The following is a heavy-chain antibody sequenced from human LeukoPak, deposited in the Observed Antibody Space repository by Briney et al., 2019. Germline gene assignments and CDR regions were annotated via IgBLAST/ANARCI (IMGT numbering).Heavy chain of an antibody. V-gene: IGHV3-23*01. CDR2: ISGSGGST. D-gene: IGHD4-17*01. J-gene: IGHJ3*02. Sequence: GGSLRLSCAASGFTFSSYSMNWVRQAPGKGLEWVSAISGSGGSTYYADSVKGRFTISRDNSKNTLYLQMNSLRAEDTAVYYCAKDYGDLDAFDIWGQGTMVTVSS. CDR1: GFTFSSYS. CDR3: AKDYGDLDAFDI.